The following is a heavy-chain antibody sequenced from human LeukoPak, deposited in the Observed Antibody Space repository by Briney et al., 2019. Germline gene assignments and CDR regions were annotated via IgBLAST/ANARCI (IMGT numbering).Heavy chain of an antibody. D-gene: IGHD6-19*01. V-gene: IGHV1-2*02. Sequence: GASVKVSCKASGYTFTGYYIHWVRQAPGQGLEWMGWINPNSGSTSYAQKSQGRVTMTRDTSISIAYMELTSLRSDDTAIYYCAVSYSGGSIFDYWGQGTLVTVSS. CDR1: GYTFTGYY. CDR3: AVSYSGGSIFDY. J-gene: IGHJ4*02. CDR2: INPNSGST.